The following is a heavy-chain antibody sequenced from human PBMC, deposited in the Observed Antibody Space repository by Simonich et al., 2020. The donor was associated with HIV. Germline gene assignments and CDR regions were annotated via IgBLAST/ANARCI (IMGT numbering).Heavy chain of an antibody. V-gene: IGHV4-34*01. CDR2: SDHSGTT. CDR3: ARHRETMVRGLVSYFDY. D-gene: IGHD3-10*01. J-gene: IGHJ4*02. Sequence: QVQLQQWGAGLLKPSETLSLNCAVYGGSFSSYYWNWIRQPPGKGLEWIGESDHSGTTKSNPSLKSRVTISVDTSKNQFSLNLSSATATDTAVYYCARHRETMVRGLVSYFDYWGQGTLVTVSS. CDR1: GGSFSSYY.